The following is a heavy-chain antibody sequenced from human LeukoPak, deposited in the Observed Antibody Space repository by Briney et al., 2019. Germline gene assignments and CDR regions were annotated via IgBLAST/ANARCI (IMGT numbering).Heavy chain of an antibody. D-gene: IGHD3-22*01. CDR3: ARWREEYDSSGYPWYLDY. J-gene: IGHJ4*02. CDR1: GGSFSGYY. V-gene: IGHV4-34*01. Sequence: SETLSLTCAVYGGSFSGYYWSWIRQPPGKGLEWIGEINHSGGTNYNPSLKSRVTISVDTSKNQFSLKLSSVTAADTAVYYCARWREEYDSSGYPWYLDYWGQGTLVTVSS. CDR2: INHSGGT.